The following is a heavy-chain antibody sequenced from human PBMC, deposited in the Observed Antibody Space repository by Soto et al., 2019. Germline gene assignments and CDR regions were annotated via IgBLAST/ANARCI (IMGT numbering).Heavy chain of an antibody. Sequence: SETLSLTCAVYGGSFSGYYWSWIRQPPGKGLEWIGEINHSGSTNYNPSLQSRVTISVVTSKNQFSLKLSSVTAADTAVYYCAREVNYYGSGSYPDYYYYYMDVWGKGTTVTVSS. CDR3: AREVNYYGSGSYPDYYYYYMDV. J-gene: IGHJ6*03. V-gene: IGHV4-34*01. CDR1: GGSFSGYY. D-gene: IGHD3-10*01. CDR2: INHSGST.